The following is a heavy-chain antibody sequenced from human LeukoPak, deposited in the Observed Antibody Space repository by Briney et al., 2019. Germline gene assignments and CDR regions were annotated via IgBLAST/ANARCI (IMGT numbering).Heavy chain of an antibody. Sequence: GRSLRLTCAASGFTVSSDGMHWVRQAPGKGLEWVALRWSDGSNQNYADFVKGRFTIPRDYSKNTAYLQMNSLRAEDTDVYYCARYSRITSVGTSWFDPWGQGTRVTVSS. V-gene: IGHV3-33*01. CDR1: GFTVSSDG. CDR2: RWSDGSNQ. J-gene: IGHJ5*02. D-gene: IGHD6-13*01. CDR3: ARYSRITSVGTSWFDP.